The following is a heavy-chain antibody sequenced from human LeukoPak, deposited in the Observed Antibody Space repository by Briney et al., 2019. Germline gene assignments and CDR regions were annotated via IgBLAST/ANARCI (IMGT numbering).Heavy chain of an antibody. CDR3: ARDSDYDILTGLENGAIDY. Sequence: PGGSLRLSCAASGFTFSSYSMTWVRQAPGKGLEWVSSISTSSSYIYYTDSVKGRFTISRDNAKNSLYLQMNSLRAEDTAVYFCARDSDYDILTGLENGAIDYWGQGTLVTVSS. D-gene: IGHD3-9*01. V-gene: IGHV3-21*01. CDR1: GFTFSSYS. CDR2: ISTSSSYI. J-gene: IGHJ4*02.